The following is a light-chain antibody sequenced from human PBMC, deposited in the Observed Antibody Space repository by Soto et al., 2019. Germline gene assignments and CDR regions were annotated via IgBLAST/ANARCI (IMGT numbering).Light chain of an antibody. CDR2: ATS. V-gene: IGKV3-15*01. Sequence: TVMTQSPATLSVSPGETATLSCTASRSIGDNLAWYQVKPGQAPRLLISATSTRATGIPDRFRGSGSGTYFTLTIISLQSEDSAVYYCQQYYFWPGLTFGGGTRVEIK. CDR1: RSIGDN. CDR3: QQYYFWPGLT. J-gene: IGKJ4*01.